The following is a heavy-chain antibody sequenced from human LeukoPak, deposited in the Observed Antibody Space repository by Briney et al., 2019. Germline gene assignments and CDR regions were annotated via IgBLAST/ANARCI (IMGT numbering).Heavy chain of an antibody. CDR2: IRYDGSNK. V-gene: IGHV3-30*02. CDR3: AKDSTNTPLDYYYYMDV. CDR1: GFTFDDYG. D-gene: IGHD2-2*02. J-gene: IGHJ6*03. Sequence: PGGSLRLSCAASGFTFDDYGMHWVRQAPGKGLEWVAFIRYDGSNKYYADSVKGRFTISRDNSKNTLYLQMNSLRAEDTAVYYCAKDSTNTPLDYYYYMDVWGKGTTVTISS.